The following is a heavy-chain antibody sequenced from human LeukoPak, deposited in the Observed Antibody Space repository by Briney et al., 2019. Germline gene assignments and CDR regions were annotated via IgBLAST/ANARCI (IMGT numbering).Heavy chain of an antibody. CDR1: GGSISSYY. CDR2: IYYSGST. V-gene: IGHV4-59*01. CDR3: ARDDRQKYYYGSGSYYYYGMDV. D-gene: IGHD3-10*01. J-gene: IGHJ6*02. Sequence: ASETLSLTWSVSGGSISSYYWSWIRQPPGKGLEWIGYIYYSGSTNYNPSLKSRVTISVDTSKNQFSLKLSSVTAADTAVYYCARDDRQKYYYGSGSYYYYGMDVWGQGTTVTVSS.